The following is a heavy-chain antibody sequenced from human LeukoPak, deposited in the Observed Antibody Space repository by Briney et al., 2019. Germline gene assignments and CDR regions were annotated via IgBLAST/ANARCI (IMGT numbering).Heavy chain of an antibody. CDR1: GFTVSSNY. J-gene: IGHJ4*02. Sequence: GGSLRLSCAASGFTVSSNYMSWVRRAPGKGLEWVSVIYSGGSTYYADSVKGRFTISRDNSRDTLYLQMNSLRAEDTAVYYCARDLRQRNPFDYWGQGTLVTVSS. V-gene: IGHV3-66*01. CDR3: ARDLRQRNPFDY. CDR2: IYSGGST. D-gene: IGHD1-14*01.